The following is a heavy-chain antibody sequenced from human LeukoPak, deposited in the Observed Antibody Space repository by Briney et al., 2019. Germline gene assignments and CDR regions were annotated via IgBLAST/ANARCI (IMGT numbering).Heavy chain of an antibody. Sequence: GRSLRLSCAASGFTFSSYSMNWVRQAQGKGLEWVSSISSSSSYIYYADSVKGRFTISRDNAKNSLYLQMNSLRAEDTAVYYCTRDLSPSYILRYYDALDIWGQGTMVTVSS. V-gene: IGHV3-21*01. D-gene: IGHD3-9*01. CDR2: ISSSSSYI. CDR3: TRDLSPSYILRYYDALDI. CDR1: GFTFSSYS. J-gene: IGHJ3*02.